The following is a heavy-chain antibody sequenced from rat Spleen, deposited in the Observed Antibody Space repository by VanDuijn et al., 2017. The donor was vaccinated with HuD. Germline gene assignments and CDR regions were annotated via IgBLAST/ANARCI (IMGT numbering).Heavy chain of an antibody. V-gene: IGHV5-27*01. CDR3: TTAGVSY. D-gene: IGHD1-11*01. Sequence: EVQLVESGGGLVQPGRSLKLSCAASGFTFSNYGMAWARQAPTKGLEWVASITNSGGSTYYRDSVKGRFTISRDNAKSTLYLQMDSLRSEDTATYYCTTAGVSYWGQGVMVTVSS. J-gene: IGHJ2*01. CDR2: ITNSGGST. CDR1: GFTFSNYG.